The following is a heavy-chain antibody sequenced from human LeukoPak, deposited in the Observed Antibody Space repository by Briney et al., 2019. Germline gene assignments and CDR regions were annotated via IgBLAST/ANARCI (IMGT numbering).Heavy chain of an antibody. J-gene: IGHJ5*02. D-gene: IGHD3-22*01. CDR2: ISSSGSTI. Sequence: GGSLRLSCAASGFTFSDYYMSWIRQAPGKGLEWVSYISSSGSTIYYADSVKGRFTISRDNAKNSLYLQMNSLRAEDTAVYYCAREVGDSSGYYYLPWFDPWGQGTLVTVSS. V-gene: IGHV3-11*01. CDR1: GFTFSDYY. CDR3: AREVGDSSGYYYLPWFDP.